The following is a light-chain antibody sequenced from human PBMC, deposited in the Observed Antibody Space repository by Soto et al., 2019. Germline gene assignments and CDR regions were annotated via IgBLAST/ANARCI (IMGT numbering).Light chain of an antibody. Sequence: EIVLTQSPGTLSLSPGERATLSCRASQSVSSSYLAWYQQKPGQAPRLLIYGASSRATGIPDRFSGSGSGTDFTLTISRLDPEEFAVYYCQQYGSAPWTFGQGNKVDIK. V-gene: IGKV3-20*01. CDR3: QQYGSAPWT. CDR1: QSVSSSY. CDR2: GAS. J-gene: IGKJ1*01.